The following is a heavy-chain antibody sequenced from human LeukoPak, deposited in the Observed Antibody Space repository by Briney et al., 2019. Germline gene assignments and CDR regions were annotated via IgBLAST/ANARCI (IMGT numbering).Heavy chain of an antibody. CDR2: IYHSGST. CDR1: GGSISSGGYP. D-gene: IGHD5-18*01. Sequence: SQTLSLTCAVSGGSISSGGYPWPWIRQPPGKGLEWIGYIYHSGSTYYNPSLKSRVTISVDRSKNQFSLKLSSVTAADTAVYYCASGYSYGYDYWGQGTLVTVSS. V-gene: IGHV4-30-2*01. CDR3: ASGYSYGYDY. J-gene: IGHJ4*02.